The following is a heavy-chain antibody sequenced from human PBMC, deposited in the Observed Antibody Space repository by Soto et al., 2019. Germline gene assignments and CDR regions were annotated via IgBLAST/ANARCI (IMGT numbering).Heavy chain of an antibody. J-gene: IGHJ4*02. D-gene: IGHD3-3*01. V-gene: IGHV1-3*01. CDR3: ARDDRSVSGVVTLDH. CDR1: GYSFKNYA. Sequence: ASVKVSCKATGYSFKNYAVHWVRQAPGQRLEWMGFTNEGSGNTRFSQKFQGRISITRDTSASTVYLDLSSLTSEDTAIYYCARDDRSVSGVVTLDHWGPGTLVTVSS. CDR2: TNEGSGNT.